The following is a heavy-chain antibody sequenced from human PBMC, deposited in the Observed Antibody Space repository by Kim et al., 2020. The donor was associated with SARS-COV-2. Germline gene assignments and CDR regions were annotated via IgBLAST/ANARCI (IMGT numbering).Heavy chain of an antibody. V-gene: IGHV3-30*01. D-gene: IGHD3-16*01. Sequence: DSVKGRFTISRDNSKNTLYLQMNSLRAEDTAVYYCARGSGGGSYRAYFDYWGQGTLVTVSS. J-gene: IGHJ4*02. CDR3: ARGSGGGSYRAYFDY.